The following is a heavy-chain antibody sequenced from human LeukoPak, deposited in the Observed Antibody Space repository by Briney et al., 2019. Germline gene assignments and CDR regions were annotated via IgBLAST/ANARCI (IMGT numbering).Heavy chain of an antibody. CDR2: ISSSGSTI. CDR1: GFTFSDYY. Sequence: GGSLRLSCAASGFTFSDYYMSWIRQAPGKGLEWVSYISSSGSTIYYADSVKGRFTISRDNAKNSLYLQMNSLRAEDTAVYYCARDLIGTYYYGSGSEKNPYNTGYWGQGTLVTVSS. V-gene: IGHV3-11*01. D-gene: IGHD3-10*01. J-gene: IGHJ4*02. CDR3: ARDLIGTYYYGSGSEKNPYNTGY.